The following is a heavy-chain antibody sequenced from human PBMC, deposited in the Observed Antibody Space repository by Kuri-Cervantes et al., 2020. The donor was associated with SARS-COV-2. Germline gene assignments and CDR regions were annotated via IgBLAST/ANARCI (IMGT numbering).Heavy chain of an antibody. D-gene: IGHD3-22*01. Sequence: GESLKISCAASGLTFSNAWMSWVRQAPGKGLEWVGRIKSKTDGGTTDYAAPVKGRFTISRDDSKNTLYLQMNSLRAEDTAVYYCAREMTYYYDSGYFDYWGQGTLVTVSS. CDR3: AREMTYYYDSGYFDY. CDR1: GLTFSNAW. CDR2: IKSKTDGGTT. J-gene: IGHJ4*02. V-gene: IGHV3-15*01.